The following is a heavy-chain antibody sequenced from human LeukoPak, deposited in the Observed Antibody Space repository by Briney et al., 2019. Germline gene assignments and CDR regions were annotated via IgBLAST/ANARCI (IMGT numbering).Heavy chain of an antibody. V-gene: IGHV3-7*01. CDR2: IKQDGSEK. J-gene: IGHJ5*02. CDR3: ARRDSSGYYNWFDP. CDR1: GFTFSSYW. D-gene: IGHD3-22*01. Sequence: PGGSLRLSCAASGFTFSSYWMSWVRQAPGKGLEWVANIKQDGSEKYYVDSVKGRFTISRDNAKNSLYLQMNSLRAEDTAVYYCARRDSSGYYNWFDPWGQGTLVTVSS.